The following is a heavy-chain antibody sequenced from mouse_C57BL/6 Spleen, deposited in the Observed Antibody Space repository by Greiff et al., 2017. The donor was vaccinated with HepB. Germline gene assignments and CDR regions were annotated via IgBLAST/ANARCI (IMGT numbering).Heavy chain of an antibody. Sequence: EVKVVESGGGLVQPKGSLKLSCAASGFTFNTYAMHWVRQTPGKGLEWVARIRSKSSNYATYYADSVKDRFTISRDNSQSMLYLQMNNLKTEDTAMYYCVRHRSPTYYDYDDYAMDYWGQGTSVTVSS. V-gene: IGHV10-3*01. CDR3: VRHRSPTYYDYDDYAMDY. J-gene: IGHJ4*01. CDR2: IRSKSSNYAT. CDR1: GFTFNTYA. D-gene: IGHD2-4*01.